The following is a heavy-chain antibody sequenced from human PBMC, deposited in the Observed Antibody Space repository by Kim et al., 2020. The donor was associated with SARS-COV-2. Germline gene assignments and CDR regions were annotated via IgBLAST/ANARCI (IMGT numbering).Heavy chain of an antibody. Sequence: NTKSSRKFQGRVAIPRDTSARTAYMELSSLRSEDTAVYYCARKFSSGHDYWGQGTLVTVSS. V-gene: IGHV1-3*01. CDR2: NT. CDR3: ARKFSSGHDY. D-gene: IGHD3-22*01. J-gene: IGHJ4*02.